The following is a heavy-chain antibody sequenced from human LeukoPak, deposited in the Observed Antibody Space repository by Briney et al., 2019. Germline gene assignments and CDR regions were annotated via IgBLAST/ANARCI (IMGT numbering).Heavy chain of an antibody. J-gene: IGHJ4*02. CDR3: STDGLY. D-gene: IGHD6-25*01. V-gene: IGHV3-7*03. Sequence: GGSLRLSCAASGFTFRSYWMSWVRQAPGQGLEWVANIKQDGSEKYYVDSVKGRFTISRDNAKNSLYLQMNSLKTEDTAVYYCSTDGLYWGQGTLVTVSS. CDR1: GFTFRSYW. CDR2: IKQDGSEK.